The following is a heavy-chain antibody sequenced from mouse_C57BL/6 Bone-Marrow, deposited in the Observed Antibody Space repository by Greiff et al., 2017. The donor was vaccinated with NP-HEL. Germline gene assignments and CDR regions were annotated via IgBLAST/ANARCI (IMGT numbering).Heavy chain of an antibody. CDR3: ARKCNYGSSYDY. CDR2: IYPGDGDT. V-gene: IGHV1-82*01. J-gene: IGHJ2*01. D-gene: IGHD1-1*01. Sequence: QVQLQQSGPELVKPGASVKISCKASGYAFSSSWMNWVKQRPGKGLEWIGRIYPGDGDTNYNGKFKGKATLTADKSSSTAYMQLSSLTSEDSAVYFCARKCNYGSSYDYWGQGTTLTVSS. CDR1: GYAFSSSW.